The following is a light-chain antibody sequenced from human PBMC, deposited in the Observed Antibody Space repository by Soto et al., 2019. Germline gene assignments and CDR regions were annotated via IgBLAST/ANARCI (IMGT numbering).Light chain of an antibody. CDR3: LQRNNWPPWT. J-gene: IGKJ1*01. V-gene: IGKV3-11*01. CDR1: QNVGTF. CDR2: DAS. Sequence: VVLTQSPATLSLSPGERATLSCRASQNVGTFLAWYQLKPGQAPRLVIYDASNRAAGIPDRFSGSGSGTDFTLTISGLEPEDFALYYCLQRNNWPPWTFGQGTKVDI.